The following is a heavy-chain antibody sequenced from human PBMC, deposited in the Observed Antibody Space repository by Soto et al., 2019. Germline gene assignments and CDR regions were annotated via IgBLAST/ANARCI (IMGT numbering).Heavy chain of an antibody. J-gene: IGHJ5*02. CDR2: IHYSGHT. Sequence: LQLQESGPGLVKPSETLSLTCTVSGGSISSTSSYWGWIRHHPGEGLGWIVSIHYSGHTYYNSSVTRPLAVSVGTSKTHFSLIPSSVTAAATAVYYCARHRRRSDNRDWFNSFDAWAQGTLVTVSS. D-gene: IGHD1-20*01. CDR3: ARHRRRSDNRDWFNSFDA. V-gene: IGHV4-39*01. CDR1: GGSISSTSSY.